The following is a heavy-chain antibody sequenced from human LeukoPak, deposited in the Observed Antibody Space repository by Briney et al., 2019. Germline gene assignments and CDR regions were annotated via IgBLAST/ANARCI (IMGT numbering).Heavy chain of an antibody. CDR3: ARRGGGGRSDALDI. Sequence: PGGSLRLSCAASGFTFSAYSMIWVRQAPGKGLEWVSYSSTTGNTIHYTDSVKGRFTVSRDNAKNSLFLQMNSLRDEDTAVYYCARRGGGGRSDALDIWGQRTMVTVSS. V-gene: IGHV3-48*02. J-gene: IGHJ3*02. D-gene: IGHD2-21*01. CDR2: SSTTGNTI. CDR1: GFTFSAYS.